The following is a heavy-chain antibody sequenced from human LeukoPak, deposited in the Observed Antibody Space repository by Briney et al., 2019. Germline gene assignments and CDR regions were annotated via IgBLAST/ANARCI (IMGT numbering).Heavy chain of an antibody. D-gene: IGHD6-6*01. CDR2: TSGSGDIT. J-gene: IGHJ4*02. Sequence: GGSLRLSCAAPGFTFSSYGMHWVRQAPGTGLEWVSTTSGSGDITYYADSVKGRFTISRDNSRNTLYLQMNSLRAEDTAVYYCAKGGGSVAAHYFDYWGQGTLVTVTS. CDR1: GFTFSSYG. CDR3: AKGGGSVAAHYFDY. V-gene: IGHV3-23*01.